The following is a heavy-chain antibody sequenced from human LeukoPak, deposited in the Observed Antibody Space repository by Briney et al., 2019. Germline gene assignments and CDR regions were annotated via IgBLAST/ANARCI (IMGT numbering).Heavy chain of an antibody. D-gene: IGHD6-6*01. CDR1: GGTFSSYS. Sequence: SVKVSCMASGGTFSSYSITWVRQAPGQGLEWMGRIIPILDVANYAQNFQGRVTITADKPTSTAYMELRSLRSEDTAVYYCARDGEVYSSSSPYPVYWGQGTLVTVSS. CDR3: ARDGEVYSSSSPYPVY. J-gene: IGHJ4*02. CDR2: IIPILDVA. V-gene: IGHV1-69*04.